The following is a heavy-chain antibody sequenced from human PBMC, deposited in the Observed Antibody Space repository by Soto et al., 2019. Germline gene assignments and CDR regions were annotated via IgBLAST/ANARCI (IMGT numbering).Heavy chain of an antibody. Sequence: PGGSLRLSCAASGFTFSSYSMNWVRQAPGKGLEWVSSISSSSSYIYYADSVKGRFTISRDNAKNSLYLQMNSLRAEDTAVYYCARPLNFYDSSGHDAFDISGQGTIVTVSS. D-gene: IGHD3-22*01. CDR2: ISSSSSYI. J-gene: IGHJ3*02. CDR3: ARPLNFYDSSGHDAFDI. CDR1: GFTFSSYS. V-gene: IGHV3-21*01.